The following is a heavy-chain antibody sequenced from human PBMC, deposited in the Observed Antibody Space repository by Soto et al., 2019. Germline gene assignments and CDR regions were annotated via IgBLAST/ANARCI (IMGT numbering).Heavy chain of an antibody. D-gene: IGHD3-3*01. CDR3: ATWTYYDFWSGYLTPAGYFDY. J-gene: IGHJ4*02. CDR1: GGSISSGDYY. CDR2: IYYSGST. V-gene: IGHV4-39*01. Sequence: SETLSLTCTVSGGSISSGDYYWGWIRQPPGKGLEWIGSIYYSGSTYYNPSLKSRVTISVDTSKNQFSLKLSSVTAADTAVYYCATWTYYDFWSGYLTPAGYFDYWGQGTLVTVSS.